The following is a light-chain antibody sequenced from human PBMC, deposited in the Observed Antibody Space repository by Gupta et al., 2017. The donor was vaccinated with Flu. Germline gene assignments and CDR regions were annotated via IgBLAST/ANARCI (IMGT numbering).Light chain of an antibody. CDR3: QQRSNWPLT. J-gene: IGKJ4*01. V-gene: IGKV3-11*01. CDR2: DAS. CDR1: QSVSSY. Sequence: EIVLPLSPVTLPLYPGERVTLSCRASQSVSSYLAWYQQKPGQAPRLLIYDASNRATGIPARFSGSGSGTDFTLTISSLEPEDFAVYYCQQRSNWPLTFGGGTKVEIK.